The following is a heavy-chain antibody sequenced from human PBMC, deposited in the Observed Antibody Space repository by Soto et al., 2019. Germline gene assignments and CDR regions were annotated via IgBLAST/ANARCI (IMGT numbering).Heavy chain of an antibody. D-gene: IGHD1-20*01. CDR3: TRETVAGITGLDY. CDR2: ISVSGDNI. J-gene: IGHJ4*02. V-gene: IGHV3-21*04. CDR1: GFSFNSFN. Sequence: PGGSLRLSCLASGFSFNSFNMNWIRRAPGRGLEWVASISVSGDNIYYGDSVQGRFTISRDASENILYLQMNSLRVDDTALYYCTRETVAGITGLDYWGPGTLVTVSS.